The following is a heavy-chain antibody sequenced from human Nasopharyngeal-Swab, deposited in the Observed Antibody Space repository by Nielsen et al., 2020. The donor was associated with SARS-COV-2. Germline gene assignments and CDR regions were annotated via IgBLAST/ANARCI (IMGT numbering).Heavy chain of an antibody. Sequence: RQAPGKGLEWIGDIYNSGSTNYNPSLKSRVTISVDTSKNQFSLKLSSVTAADTAVYYCARGEGRKRKRGVVKEEDMDVWGKGTTVTVSS. CDR3: ARGEGRKRKRGVVKEEDMDV. D-gene: IGHD3-3*01. CDR2: IYNSGST. J-gene: IGHJ6*03. V-gene: IGHV4-59*01.